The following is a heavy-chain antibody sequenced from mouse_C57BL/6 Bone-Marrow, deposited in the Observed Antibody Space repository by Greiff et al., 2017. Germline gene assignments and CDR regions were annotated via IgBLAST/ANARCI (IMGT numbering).Heavy chain of an antibody. CDR3: AIHSVYYGSSYDYFDY. D-gene: IGHD1-1*01. Sequence: EVQLQQSGPVLVKPGASVKMSCKASGYTFTDYYMNWVKQSHGKSLEWIGVINPYNGGTSYNQKFTGKATLTVDKSSSTAYMELNSLTSEDSAVYYCAIHSVYYGSSYDYFDYWGQGTTLTVSS. J-gene: IGHJ2*01. CDR1: GYTFTDYY. CDR2: INPYNGGT. V-gene: IGHV1-19*01.